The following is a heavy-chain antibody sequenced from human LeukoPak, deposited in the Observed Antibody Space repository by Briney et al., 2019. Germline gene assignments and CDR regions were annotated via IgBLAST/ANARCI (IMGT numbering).Heavy chain of an antibody. J-gene: IGHJ2*01. Sequence: GGSLRLSCAASGFTFSSYWMHWVRQAPGKGLVWVSRINSDGTRTSYADSVKGRFTISRDNSKNTLYLQMNSLRAEHTAVYYYAKAPKTTVFGVVIKTIQFWYFDLWGRGTLVTVSS. D-gene: IGHD3-3*01. V-gene: IGHV3-74*01. CDR1: GFTFSSYW. CDR3: AKAPKTTVFGVVIKTIQFWYFDL. CDR2: INSDGTRT.